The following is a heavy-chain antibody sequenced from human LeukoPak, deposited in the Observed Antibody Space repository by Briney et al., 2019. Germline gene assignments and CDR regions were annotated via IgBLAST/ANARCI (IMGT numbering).Heavy chain of an antibody. D-gene: IGHD6-19*01. V-gene: IGHV3-23*01. Sequence: PGGSLRLSCAASGFTFSSYAMSWVRQAPGKGLEWVSAISGSGGSTYYADSVKGRLTISRDNSKNTLYLQMNSLRAEDTAVYYCAKDPNDSSGWFSFLINYYYYMDVWGKGTTVTISS. CDR1: GFTFSSYA. J-gene: IGHJ6*03. CDR3: AKDPNDSSGWFSFLINYYYYMDV. CDR2: ISGSGGST.